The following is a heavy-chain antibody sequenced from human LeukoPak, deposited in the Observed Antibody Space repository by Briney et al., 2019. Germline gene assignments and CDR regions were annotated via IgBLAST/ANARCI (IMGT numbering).Heavy chain of an antibody. CDR3: ARGYYYDSSGYYPRQGAFDI. Sequence: SETLSLTCTVSGGSISSSSYYWGWIRQPPGKGLEWIGSIYYSGSTYYNPSLKSRVTISVDTSKNQFSLKLSSVTAADTAVYYCARGYYYDSSGYYPRQGAFDIWGQGTMVTVSS. V-gene: IGHV4-39*07. D-gene: IGHD3-22*01. CDR2: IYYSGST. CDR1: GGSISSSSYY. J-gene: IGHJ3*02.